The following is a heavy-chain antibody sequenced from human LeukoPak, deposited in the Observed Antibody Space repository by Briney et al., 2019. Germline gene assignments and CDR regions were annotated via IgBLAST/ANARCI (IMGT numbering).Heavy chain of an antibody. J-gene: IGHJ4*02. D-gene: IGHD3-22*01. CDR2: IYTSGST. Sequence: SETLSLTCTVSGGSISSYYWSWIRQPAGQGLEWIGRIYTSGSTNYNPSLKSRVTMSVDTSKNQFSLKLSSVTAADTAVYYCARTGRTYYYDSSGSYYFDYWGQGTLVTVSS. V-gene: IGHV4-4*07. CDR3: ARTGRTYYYDSSGSYYFDY. CDR1: GGSISSYY.